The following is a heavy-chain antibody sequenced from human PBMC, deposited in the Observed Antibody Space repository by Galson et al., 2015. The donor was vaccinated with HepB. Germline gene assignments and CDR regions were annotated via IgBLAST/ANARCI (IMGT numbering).Heavy chain of an antibody. Sequence: SLRLSCAASGFTFSTYAMNWVRQAPGKGLEWVSTIISSGGSTNYADSVKGRFTISRDNSKNTVYLQMSSLRTDDTAVYYCARRDYGSGSYYNDYYYYGMDVWGQGTTVTVSS. CDR1: GFTFSTYA. CDR2: IISSGGST. D-gene: IGHD3-10*01. CDR3: ARRDYGSGSYYNDYYYYGMDV. V-gene: IGHV3-23*01. J-gene: IGHJ6*02.